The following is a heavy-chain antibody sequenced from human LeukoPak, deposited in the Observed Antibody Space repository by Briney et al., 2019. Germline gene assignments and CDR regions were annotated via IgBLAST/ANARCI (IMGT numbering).Heavy chain of an antibody. D-gene: IGHD5-18*01. CDR3: ARGRIQLWSDAFDI. CDR1: GGSFSGYY. CDR2: INHSGST. J-gene: IGHJ3*02. V-gene: IGHV4-34*01. Sequence: SETLSLTCAVYGGSFSGYYWSWIRQPPGKGLEWIGEINHSGSTNYNPSLKSRVTISVDTSKNQFSLKLSSVTAADTAVYYCARGRIQLWSDAFDIWGQGTMVTVSS.